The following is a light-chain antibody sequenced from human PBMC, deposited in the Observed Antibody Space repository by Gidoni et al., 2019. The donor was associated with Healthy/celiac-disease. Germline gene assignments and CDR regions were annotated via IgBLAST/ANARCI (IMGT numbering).Light chain of an antibody. Sequence: ALTQPASVSGSPGQPLTISCTGTSSDVGSYNLVSWYQQHPGKAPKLMIYEGSKRPSGVSNRFSGSKSGNTASLTISGLQAEDEADYYCCSYAGSSTVVFGGGTKLTVL. CDR1: SSDVGSYNL. V-gene: IGLV2-23*01. J-gene: IGLJ2*01. CDR3: CSYAGSSTVV. CDR2: EGS.